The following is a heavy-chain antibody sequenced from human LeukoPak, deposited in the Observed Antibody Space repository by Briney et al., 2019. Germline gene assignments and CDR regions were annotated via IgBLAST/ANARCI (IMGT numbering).Heavy chain of an antibody. CDR1: GYTFTSYG. J-gene: IGHJ6*02. V-gene: IGHV1-18*01. D-gene: IGHD1-26*01. CDR2: ISAYNGNT. Sequence: ASVKVSCKASGYTFTSYGISWVRQAPGQGLEWMGWISAYNGNTNYAQKLQGRVTMTTDTSTSTAYMELRSLRSDDTAVYHCASGKWELLNYYYGMDVWGQGTTVTVSS. CDR3: ASGKWELLNYYYGMDV.